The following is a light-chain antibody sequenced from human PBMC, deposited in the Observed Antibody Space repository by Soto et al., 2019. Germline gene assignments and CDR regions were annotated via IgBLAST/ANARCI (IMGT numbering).Light chain of an antibody. CDR3: SSYTTSRTVV. CDR1: SSDIGAYNY. J-gene: IGLJ3*02. Sequence: QSVLTQPASVSGSPGQSITISCTGTSSDIGAYNYVSWYQQLPGKAPKLMIYDVTIRPSGVSSRFSASKSGNAAALTISGLQAEDEADYYCSSYTTSRTVVFGGGTQLTVL. V-gene: IGLV2-14*01. CDR2: DVT.